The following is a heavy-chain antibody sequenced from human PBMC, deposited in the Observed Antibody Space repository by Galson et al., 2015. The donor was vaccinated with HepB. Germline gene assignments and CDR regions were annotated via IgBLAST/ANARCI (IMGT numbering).Heavy chain of an antibody. CDR3: ARDAVLSAAAGLYYYYYYYMDV. CDR1: GFTFSSYA. Sequence: SLRLSCAASGFTFSSYAMHWVRQAPGKGLEWVAVISYDGSNKYYADSVKGRFTISRDNSKNTPCLQMNSLRAEDTAVYYCARDAVLSAAAGLYYYYYYYMDVWGKGTTVTVSS. V-gene: IGHV3-30-3*01. D-gene: IGHD6-13*01. CDR2: ISYDGSNK. J-gene: IGHJ6*03.